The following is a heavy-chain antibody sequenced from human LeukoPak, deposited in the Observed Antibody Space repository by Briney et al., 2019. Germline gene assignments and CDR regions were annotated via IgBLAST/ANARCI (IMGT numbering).Heavy chain of an antibody. J-gene: IGHJ6*03. Sequence: GASVKVSCKASGYTFTSYGISWVRQAPGQGLEWMGWISAYNGNTNYAQKLQGRVTMTTDTSTSTAYMELRSLRSDDTAVYYCARAGDSSSWYYYYYYYMDVWGKGTTVTVSS. V-gene: IGHV1-18*01. CDR3: ARAGDSSSWYYYYYYYMDV. CDR2: ISAYNGNT. CDR1: GYTFTSYG. D-gene: IGHD6-13*01.